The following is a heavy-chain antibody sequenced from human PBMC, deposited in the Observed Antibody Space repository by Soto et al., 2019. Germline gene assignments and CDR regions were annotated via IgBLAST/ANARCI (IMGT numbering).Heavy chain of an antibody. CDR1: GYTFTSYD. V-gene: IGHV1-8*01. CDR3: AREVGVVATGYYCYYMDV. CDR2: MNPNSGNT. J-gene: IGHJ6*03. D-gene: IGHD2-15*01. Sequence: ASVKVSCKASGYTFTSYDINWVRQATGQGLEWMGWMNPNSGNTGYAQKFQGRVTMTRNTSISTAYMELSSLRSEDTAVYYCAREVGVVATGYYCYYMDVWGKGTTVTVSS.